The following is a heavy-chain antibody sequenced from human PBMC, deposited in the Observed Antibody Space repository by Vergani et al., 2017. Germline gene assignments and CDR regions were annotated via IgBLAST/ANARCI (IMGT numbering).Heavy chain of an antibody. Sequence: QVQLQESGPGLVKPSQTLSLTCTVSGGSISSGSYYWSWIRQPAGKGLEWIGRIYTSGSTNYNPSLKSRVTISVDTSKNQFSLKLSSVTAADTAVYYCARESIFGVVIPSGFDYWGQGTLVTVSS. V-gene: IGHV4-61*02. J-gene: IGHJ4*02. D-gene: IGHD3-3*01. CDR1: GGSISSGSYY. CDR2: IYTSGST. CDR3: ARESIFGVVIPSGFDY.